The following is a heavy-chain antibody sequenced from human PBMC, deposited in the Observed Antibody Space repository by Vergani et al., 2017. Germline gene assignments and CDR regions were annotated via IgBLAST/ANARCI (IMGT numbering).Heavy chain of an antibody. CDR2: ISSSSSTI. Sequence: EVQLVESGGGLVQPGGSLRLSCAASGFTFSSYSMNWVRQAPGKGLEWVSYISSSSSTIYYADSVKGRFTISRDNAKNSLYLQMNSLRAEDTAVYYCARDAYCGGDCYFRPQDAFDIGGQGSMVTVSS. D-gene: IGHD2-21*02. J-gene: IGHJ3*02. CDR3: ARDAYCGGDCYFRPQDAFDI. V-gene: IGHV3-48*04. CDR1: GFTFSSYS.